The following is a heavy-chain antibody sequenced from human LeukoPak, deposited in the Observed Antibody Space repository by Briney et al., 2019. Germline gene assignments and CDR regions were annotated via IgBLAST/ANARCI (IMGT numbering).Heavy chain of an antibody. V-gene: IGHV4-59*08. CDR1: GGSISSYY. CDR3: ARFTVGEAFDI. Sequence: SETLSLTCTVSGGSISSYYWSWIRQPPGKGLEWIGYIYYSGSTNYNPSLKSRVTISVDTSKNQFSLKLSSVTAADTAVYYCARFTVGEAFDIWGQGTMVTVSS. D-gene: IGHD4-17*01. CDR2: IYYSGST. J-gene: IGHJ3*02.